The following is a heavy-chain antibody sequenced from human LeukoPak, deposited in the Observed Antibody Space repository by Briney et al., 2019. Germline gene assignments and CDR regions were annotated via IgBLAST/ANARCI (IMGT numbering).Heavy chain of an antibody. D-gene: IGHD2-2*01. CDR2: IIPILGIA. V-gene: IGHV1-69*04. J-gene: IGHJ5*02. Sequence: SVKVSCKASGGTFSSYAISWVRQAPGQGLEWMGRIIPILGIANYAQKFQGRVTITADKSTSTAYMELSSLRSEDTAVYYCARVGGDCSSTSCPFDPWGQGTLVTVSS. CDR1: GGTFSSYA. CDR3: ARVGGDCSSTSCPFDP.